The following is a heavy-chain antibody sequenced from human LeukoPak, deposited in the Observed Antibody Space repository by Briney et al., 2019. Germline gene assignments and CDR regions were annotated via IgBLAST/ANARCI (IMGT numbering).Heavy chain of an antibody. D-gene: IGHD1-14*01. J-gene: IGHJ4*02. V-gene: IGHV3-48*03. CDR1: RFTFRTYE. CDR2: ISYTGSNK. Sequence: PGGSLRLSCAASRFTFRTYEMNWVRQAPGKGLEWLSYISYTGSNKYYADSVKGRFTISRDNAKNSLYLQMNSLRAEDTAVYFCARVFVGENFDYWGRGTLVTVSS. CDR3: ARVFVGENFDY.